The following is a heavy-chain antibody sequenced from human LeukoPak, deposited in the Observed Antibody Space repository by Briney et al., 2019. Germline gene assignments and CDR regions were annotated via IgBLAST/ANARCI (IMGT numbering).Heavy chain of an antibody. D-gene: IGHD6-6*01. J-gene: IGHJ6*03. Sequence: GESLKISCKGSGCSFTSYWIGWVRQMPGKGLEWMGIIYPGDSDTRYSPSFQGQVTISADKSISTAYLQWSSLKASDTAMYYCARHSRSSSSGYYYYYYMDVWGKGTTVTVSS. CDR1: GCSFTSYW. CDR2: IYPGDSDT. V-gene: IGHV5-51*01. CDR3: ARHSRSSSSGYYYYYYMDV.